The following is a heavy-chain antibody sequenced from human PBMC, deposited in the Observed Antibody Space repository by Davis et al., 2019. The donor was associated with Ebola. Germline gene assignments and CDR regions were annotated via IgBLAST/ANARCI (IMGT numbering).Heavy chain of an antibody. V-gene: IGHV3-30*09. J-gene: IGHJ4*02. D-gene: IGHD3-16*01. CDR2: VSSGGTNK. CDR3: LRGGGRAGGGSHDK. Sequence: GESLKISCAASGFTFKAYSMHWVRQAPGKGLEWVAAVSSGGTNKFYGDSVKGRVAVSRDNSNNTVYLQLSDLGPDDTAFYYCLRGGGRAGGGSHDKWGQGTLVTVSS. CDR1: GFTFKAYS.